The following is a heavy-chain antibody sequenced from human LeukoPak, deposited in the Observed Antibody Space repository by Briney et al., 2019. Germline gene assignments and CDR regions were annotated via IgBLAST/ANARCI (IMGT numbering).Heavy chain of an antibody. Sequence: SETLSLTCTVSGGSVSDYYWSWIRQSPGKGLEWVGYIYYTGTSYNPSLKSRVTISADTSKNQFSLNLSSVTAADTAVYYCASRKLGNDYWGQGTLVTVSS. CDR3: ASRKLGNDY. D-gene: IGHD7-27*01. J-gene: IGHJ4*02. V-gene: IGHV4-59*02. CDR2: IYYTGT. CDR1: GGSVSDYY.